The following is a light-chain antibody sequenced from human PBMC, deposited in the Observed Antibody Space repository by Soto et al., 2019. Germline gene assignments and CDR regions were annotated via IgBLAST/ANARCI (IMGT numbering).Light chain of an antibody. J-gene: IGKJ1*01. CDR3: QQYNNWPSWT. Sequence: EIVMPQSPATLSVSPGERATLSCRASQSVSSNLAWYQQKPCQAPRLLIYGASTMSTGIPARLRGSGSGTEFTLSISGLQSEDLAVYDCQQYNNWPSWTFGQGTKVEIK. V-gene: IGKV3-15*01. CDR1: QSVSSN. CDR2: GAS.